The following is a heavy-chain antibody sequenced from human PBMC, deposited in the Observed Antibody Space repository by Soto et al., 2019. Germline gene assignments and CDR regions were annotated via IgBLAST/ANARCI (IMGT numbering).Heavy chain of an antibody. V-gene: IGHV1-69*06. D-gene: IGHD6-19*01. CDR3: ARSETAGHKGFDI. J-gene: IGHJ3*02. CDR2: IIPTFGTS. Sequence: QVQLEQSGAEVRKPGSSVKVSCKASGGTFSSSAINWLRQAPGQGPEWMGGIIPTFGTSNYIPKLRGRVTITADTSTNRGYMEVSSLTSEDTAMYYCARSETAGHKGFDIWGQGTMVTVSA. CDR1: GGTFSSSA.